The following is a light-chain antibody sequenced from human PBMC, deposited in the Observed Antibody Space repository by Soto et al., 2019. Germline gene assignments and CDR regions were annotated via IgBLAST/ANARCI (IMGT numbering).Light chain of an antibody. J-gene: IGLJ2*01. CDR1: SSDVGGYTY. Sequence: QSALTQPASVSGSPGQSITISCTGTSSDVGGYTYVSWYQQHPGKAPKLMIYEVSNRPSGVSNRFSGSKSGNTASLTISGVQAEDEADYYSSSYTSSSTVVFGGGTKVTVL. CDR2: EVS. V-gene: IGLV2-14*01. CDR3: SSYTSSSTVV.